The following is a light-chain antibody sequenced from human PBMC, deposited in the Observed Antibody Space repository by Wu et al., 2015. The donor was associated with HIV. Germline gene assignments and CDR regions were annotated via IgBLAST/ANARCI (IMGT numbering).Light chain of an antibody. CDR3: QQFNSYSWT. V-gene: IGKV1-5*03. CDR1: QNINSY. CDR2: KAS. J-gene: IGKJ1*01. Sequence: DIQMTQSPSTLSASVGGRVTITCRASQNINSYLAWYQHKPGKAPKLLIYKASTLETGVPSRFSGSGSGTEFTLTINSLQPDDSATYYCQQFNSYSWTFGQGTQVDIK.